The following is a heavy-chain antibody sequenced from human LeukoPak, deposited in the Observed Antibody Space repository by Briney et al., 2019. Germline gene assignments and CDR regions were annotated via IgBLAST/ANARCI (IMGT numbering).Heavy chain of an antibody. CDR2: INSDGSST. CDR3: ARDEGRIYGSGPLDY. J-gene: IGHJ4*02. Sequence: PGGSLRLSCAASGFTFRNYWMHWVRQAPGKGLVWVSRINSDGSSTSYADSVKGRFTISRDNAKNTLYLQMNSLRAEDTAVYYCARDEGRIYGSGPLDYWGQGTLVTVSS. D-gene: IGHD3-10*01. CDR1: GFTFRNYW. V-gene: IGHV3-74*01.